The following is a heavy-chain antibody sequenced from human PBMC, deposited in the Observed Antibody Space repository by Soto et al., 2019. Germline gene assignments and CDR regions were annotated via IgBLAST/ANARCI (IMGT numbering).Heavy chain of an antibody. Sequence: EVQLVESGGGLVQPGGSLRLSCAASGFTFSNYWMSWVRQAPGKGLEWVANINDGGNEKYNVDSVKGRFTISRDNAKNSLYLQMNSLRAEDTAVYYCARDVPPWGYWGQGTLVTVSS. J-gene: IGHJ4*02. CDR2: INDGGNEK. D-gene: IGHD7-27*01. CDR1: GFTFSNYW. V-gene: IGHV3-7*01. CDR3: ARDVPPWGY.